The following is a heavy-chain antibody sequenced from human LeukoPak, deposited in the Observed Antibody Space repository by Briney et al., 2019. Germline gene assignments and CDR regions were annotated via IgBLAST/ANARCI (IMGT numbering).Heavy chain of an antibody. Sequence: GGSLRLSCAGSGFSFSSAWMNWVRQAPGKGLEWVGLIKSNANGGTTAYAAPVKGRFTISRDDSKNTLYLQMDSLKTEDTGVYYCTTEYWGSNYWGQGTLVTVSS. J-gene: IGHJ4*02. CDR3: TTEYWGSNY. CDR2: IKSNANGGTT. V-gene: IGHV3-15*07. CDR1: GFSFSSAW. D-gene: IGHD7-27*01.